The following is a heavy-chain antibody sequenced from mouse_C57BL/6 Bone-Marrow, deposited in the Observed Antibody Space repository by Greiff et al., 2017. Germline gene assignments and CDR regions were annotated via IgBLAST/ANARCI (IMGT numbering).Heavy chain of an antibody. CDR3: ARWGKYDYDGGYFDY. J-gene: IGHJ2*01. D-gene: IGHD2-4*01. Sequence: EVKLQQSGPELVKPGASVKISCKASGYSFTDYNMNWVKQSNGKSLEWIGVINPNYGTTSYNQKFKGKATLTVDQSSSTAYMQRNSLTSEDSAVYYCARWGKYDYDGGYFDYGGQGTTLTVAS. V-gene: IGHV1-39*01. CDR2: INPNYGTT. CDR1: GYSFTDYN.